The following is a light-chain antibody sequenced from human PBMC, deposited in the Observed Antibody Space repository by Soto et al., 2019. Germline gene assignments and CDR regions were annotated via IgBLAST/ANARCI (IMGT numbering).Light chain of an antibody. Sequence: EIVLTQSPGTLSLSPGERATLSCRASQSVSSRYLAWYQQKPGQAPRLLISGASSRATGIPDRFSGSGSGTDFTLTISRLEPEDFAVYYCHQYCNSSPRTFGQGTKVEIK. CDR3: HQYCNSSPRT. CDR2: GAS. J-gene: IGKJ1*01. CDR1: QSVSSRY. V-gene: IGKV3-20*01.